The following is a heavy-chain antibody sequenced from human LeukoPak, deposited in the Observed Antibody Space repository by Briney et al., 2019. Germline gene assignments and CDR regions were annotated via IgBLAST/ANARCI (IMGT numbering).Heavy chain of an antibody. V-gene: IGHV4-30-4*01. CDR2: IYYSGST. J-gene: IGHJ4*02. D-gene: IGHD4-17*01. CDR1: GGSISSGDYY. CDR3: ARVIGDYSYYFDY. Sequence: SQTLPLTCTVSGGSISSGDYYWSWIRQPPGKGLEWIGYIYYSGSTYYNPSLKSRVTISVDTSKNQFSLKLSSVTAADTAVYYCARVIGDYSYYFDYWGQGTLVTVSS.